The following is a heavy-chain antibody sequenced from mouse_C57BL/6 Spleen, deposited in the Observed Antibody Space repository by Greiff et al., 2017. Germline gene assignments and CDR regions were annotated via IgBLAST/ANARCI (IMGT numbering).Heavy chain of an antibody. J-gene: IGHJ3*01. Sequence: QVQLQQPGAELVKPGASVKLSCKASGYTFTSYWMHWVKQRPGQGLEWIGMIHPNSGSTNYNEKFKSKATLTVDKSSSTAYMQLSSLTSEDSAVYYGARFYDGYPPFAYWGQGTLVTVSA. V-gene: IGHV1-64*01. D-gene: IGHD2-3*01. CDR2: IHPNSGST. CDR3: ARFYDGYPPFAY. CDR1: GYTFTSYW.